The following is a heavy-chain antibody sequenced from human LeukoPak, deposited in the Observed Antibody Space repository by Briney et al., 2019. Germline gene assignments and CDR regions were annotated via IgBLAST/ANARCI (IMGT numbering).Heavy chain of an antibody. Sequence: PGGSLRLSCAASEFTFSNYEMNWVRQAPGKGLERVSYISSSGYTIYADSVKGRFTISRDNAKNSLYLQMNSLRVEDTGVYYCARDSAVALGYWGQGTLVTVSS. J-gene: IGHJ4*02. CDR3: ARDSAVALGY. CDR2: ISSSGYTI. D-gene: IGHD6-19*01. CDR1: EFTFSNYE. V-gene: IGHV3-48*03.